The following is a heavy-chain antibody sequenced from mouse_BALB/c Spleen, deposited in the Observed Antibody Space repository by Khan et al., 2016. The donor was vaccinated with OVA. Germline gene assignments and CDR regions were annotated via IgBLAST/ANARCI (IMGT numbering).Heavy chain of an antibody. Sequence: VQLQQSGPELMKPGASVKISCKASGYSFTTYYMHWVKQSHGKSLEWIGYIDPFNGGNDYNQKFKGKATLTVDKSSSTAYMHLSSLTSEDSAVYYCARGTFDYWSQGTLVTVSA. V-gene: IGHV1-34*01. CDR1: GYSFTTYY. J-gene: IGHJ3*01. D-gene: IGHD3-3*01. CDR3: ARGTFDY. CDR2: IDPFNGGN.